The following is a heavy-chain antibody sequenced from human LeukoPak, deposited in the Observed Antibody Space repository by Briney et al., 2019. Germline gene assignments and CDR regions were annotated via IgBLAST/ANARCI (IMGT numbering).Heavy chain of an antibody. CDR2: ISAYNGNT. J-gene: IGHJ4*02. Sequence: ASVKVSCKASGYTFTGYGISWVRQAPGQGLEWMGWISAYNGNTNYAQKLQGRVTMTTDTSTSTAYMELRSLRSDDTAVYYCARDGGYYDSSGYPDYWGQGTLVTVSS. CDR1: GYTFTGYG. CDR3: ARDGGYYDSSGYPDY. D-gene: IGHD3-22*01. V-gene: IGHV1-18*01.